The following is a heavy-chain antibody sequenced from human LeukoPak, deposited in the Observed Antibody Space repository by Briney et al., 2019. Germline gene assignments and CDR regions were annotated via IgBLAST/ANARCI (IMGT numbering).Heavy chain of an antibody. V-gene: IGHV1-18*01. Sequence: ASVKVSCKASGYTFTNYGVSWVRQAPGQGLEWMGWISAYNGNTNYAQKLQGRVTMTTDTSTSTAYMELRSLRSDDTAVYYCARVPGSGSYYIHWGQGTLVTVSS. CDR1: GYTFTNYG. CDR3: ARVPGSGSYYIH. D-gene: IGHD3-10*01. J-gene: IGHJ4*02. CDR2: ISAYNGNT.